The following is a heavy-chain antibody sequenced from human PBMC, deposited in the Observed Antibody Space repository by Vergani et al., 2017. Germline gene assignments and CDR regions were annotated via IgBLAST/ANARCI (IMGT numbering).Heavy chain of an antibody. CDR2: ISSNGGST. Sequence: VQLVESGGGLVQPGGSLRLSCSASGFTFSSYAMHWVRQAPGKGLEYVSDISSNGGSTYYADSVKGRVTISRDNSKNTLYLQMNSRRAEDTAVYYCARDYDGSVSYYKANYYYYGMDVWGQGP. CDR3: ARDYDGSVSYYKANYYYYGMDV. CDR1: GFTFSSYA. V-gene: IGHV3-64*04. J-gene: IGHJ6*02. D-gene: IGHD3-10*01.